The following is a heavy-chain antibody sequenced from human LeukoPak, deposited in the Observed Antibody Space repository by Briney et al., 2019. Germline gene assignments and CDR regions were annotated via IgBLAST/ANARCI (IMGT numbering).Heavy chain of an antibody. D-gene: IGHD2-2*01. Sequence: VASVKVSCKASGYTFTSYGISWVRQAPGQGLEWMGWISAYNGNTNYAQKLQGRVTMTTDTSRSTAYMELRSLRSDDTAIYYCARGRGTSGTNRDFYYYYYMDVWGRGTTVTVSS. CDR1: GYTFTSYG. J-gene: IGHJ6*03. CDR2: ISAYNGNT. V-gene: IGHV1-18*04. CDR3: ARGRGTSGTNRDFYYYYYMDV.